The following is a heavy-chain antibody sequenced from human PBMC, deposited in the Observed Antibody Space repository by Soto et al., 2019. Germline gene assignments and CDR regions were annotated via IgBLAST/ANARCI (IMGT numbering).Heavy chain of an antibody. CDR3: ARGGIMITFGGVIADRFDY. D-gene: IGHD3-16*02. CDR1: GFTFSSYG. J-gene: IGHJ4*02. V-gene: IGHV3-33*01. Sequence: QVQLVESGGGVVQPGRSLRLSCAASGFTFSSYGMHWVRQAPGKGLEWVAVIWYDGSNKYYADSVKGRFTISRDNSKNTLYLQMNSLRAEETAVYYCARGGIMITFGGVIADRFDYWGQGTLVTVSS. CDR2: IWYDGSNK.